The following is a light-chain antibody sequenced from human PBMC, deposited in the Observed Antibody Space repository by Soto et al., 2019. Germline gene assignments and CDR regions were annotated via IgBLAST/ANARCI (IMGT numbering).Light chain of an antibody. CDR2: AAS. V-gene: IGKV1-39*01. CDR3: QQSYGPPIT. Sequence: DIQMTQSPSSLSASVGDRVTITCRASQNIDDSLYWYQQKPGKAPNVLIFAASSLQSGVPSRFSGSGSGTDFTLTISSLQPEDFATYYCQQSYGPPITFGQGTRLEIK. CDR1: QNIDDS. J-gene: IGKJ5*01.